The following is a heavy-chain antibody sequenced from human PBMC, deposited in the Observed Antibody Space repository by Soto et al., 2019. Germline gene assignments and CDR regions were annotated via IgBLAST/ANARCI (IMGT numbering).Heavy chain of an antibody. Sequence: QITLKESGPTLVKPTQTLTLTCTFSGFSLTTSGVGVGWIRQPPGKALEWLALIFWDDDKRYSPSLKSRLTITKDTSKHQVVLTMTNMAPVDTATYYCASSSGYRIFDCWGQGTLVTVSS. J-gene: IGHJ4*02. CDR3: ASSSGYRIFDC. D-gene: IGHD3-22*01. CDR1: GFSLTTSGVG. V-gene: IGHV2-5*02. CDR2: IFWDDDK.